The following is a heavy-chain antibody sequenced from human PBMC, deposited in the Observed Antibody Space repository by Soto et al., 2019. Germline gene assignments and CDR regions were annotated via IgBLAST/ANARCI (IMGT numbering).Heavy chain of an antibody. D-gene: IGHD2-21*02. J-gene: IGHJ6*02. V-gene: IGHV3-15*07. CDR2: IKSKTDGGTT. Sequence: EVQLVESGGGLVKPGGSLRLSCAASGFTFSNAWMNWVRQAPGKGLEWVGRIKSKTDGGTTDYAAPVKGRFTISRDDSKNTLYLQMNSLKTEDTAVYYCTALGSVTDYYYGMDVWGQGNTVTVSS. CDR3: TALGSVTDYYYGMDV. CDR1: GFTFSNAW.